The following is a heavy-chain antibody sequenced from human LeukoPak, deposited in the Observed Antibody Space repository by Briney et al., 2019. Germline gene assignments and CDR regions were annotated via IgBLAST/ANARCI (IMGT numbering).Heavy chain of an antibody. J-gene: IGHJ4*02. Sequence: PGGSLRLSCAASGFTFSSYWMSWVRQAPGKGLEWVANIKQDGSEKYYVDSVKGRFTISRDNAKNSLYLQMNSLRAEDTAVYYCARDSRTGSSGGSCYPKYWGQGTLVTVSS. D-gene: IGHD2-15*01. V-gene: IGHV3-7*01. CDR1: GFTFSSYW. CDR3: ARDSRTGSSGGSCYPKY. CDR2: IKQDGSEK.